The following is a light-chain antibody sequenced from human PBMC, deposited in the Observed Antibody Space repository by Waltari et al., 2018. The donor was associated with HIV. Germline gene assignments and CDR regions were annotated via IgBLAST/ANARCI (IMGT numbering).Light chain of an antibody. CDR1: QSVSSSY. CDR3: QQYGSSPTT. J-gene: IGKJ1*01. CDR2: GAS. V-gene: IGKV3-20*01. Sequence: EIVLTQSPGTLSLSPGERATLSCRASQSVSSSYLAWYQQKPGPAPRLLIYGASSRATGLPDRFSGSGSGTDFTLTISRLEPEDFAVYYCQQYGSSPTTFGQGTKVEIK.